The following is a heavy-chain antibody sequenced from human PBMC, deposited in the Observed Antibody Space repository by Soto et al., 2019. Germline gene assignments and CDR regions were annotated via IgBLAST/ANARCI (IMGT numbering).Heavy chain of an antibody. CDR2: ISGSGGST. V-gene: IGHV3-23*01. Sequence: SLRLSCAASGFTFSSYAMSWVRQAPGKGLEWVSAISGSGGSTYYADSVKGRFTISRDNSKNTLYLQMNSLRAEDTAVYYCAKDAGTTIFGVVIGHFDYWGQGTLVTVSS. J-gene: IGHJ4*02. CDR3: AKDAGTTIFGVVIGHFDY. CDR1: GFTFSSYA. D-gene: IGHD3-3*01.